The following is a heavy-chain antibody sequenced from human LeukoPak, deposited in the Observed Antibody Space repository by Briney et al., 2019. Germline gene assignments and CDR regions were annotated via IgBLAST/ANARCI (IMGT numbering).Heavy chain of an antibody. V-gene: IGHV4-34*01. D-gene: IGHD2-2*01. CDR2: INHSGST. Sequence: SETLSLTRAVYGGSFSGYYWSWIRQPPGKGLEWIGEINHSGSTNYNPSLKSRVTISVDTSKNQFSLKLSSVTAADTAVYYCARSPPAADCSSTSCYLFTGRIAGAGRFDYWGQGTLVTVSS. CDR3: ARSPPAADCSSTSCYLFTGRIAGAGRFDY. CDR1: GGSFSGYY. J-gene: IGHJ4*02.